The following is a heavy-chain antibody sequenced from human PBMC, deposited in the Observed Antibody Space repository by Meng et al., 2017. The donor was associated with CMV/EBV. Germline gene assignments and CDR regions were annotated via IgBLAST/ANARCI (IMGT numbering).Heavy chain of an antibody. V-gene: IGHV4-59*10. Sequence: VKLQPGGAGLLKPSETLSLTCAVSGGSISSYYWSWIRQPAGKGLEWIGRIYTSGSTNYNPSLKSRVTMSVDTSKNQFSLKLSSVTAADTAVYYCARAAVDLSKDYFDYWGQGTLVTVSS. J-gene: IGHJ4*02. CDR1: GGSISSYY. D-gene: IGHD2-15*01. CDR3: ARAAVDLSKDYFDY. CDR2: IYTSGST.